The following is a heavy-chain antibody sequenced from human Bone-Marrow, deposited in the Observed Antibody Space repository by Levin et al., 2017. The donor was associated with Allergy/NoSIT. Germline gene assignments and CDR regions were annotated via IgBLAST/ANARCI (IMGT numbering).Heavy chain of an antibody. V-gene: IGHV3-72*01. CDR3: VRESDCTSASCYAFDN. D-gene: IGHD2-2*01. Sequence: AGGSLRLSCAASGFILSDHFMDWVRQAPGKGLEWVGRTKNSANSYTTDYAASVRGRFIISRDDSKDSLYLQMNSLKIEDTAVYYCVRESDCTSASCYAFDNWGQGALVTVSS. CDR2: TKNSANSYTT. CDR1: GFILSDHF. J-gene: IGHJ4*02.